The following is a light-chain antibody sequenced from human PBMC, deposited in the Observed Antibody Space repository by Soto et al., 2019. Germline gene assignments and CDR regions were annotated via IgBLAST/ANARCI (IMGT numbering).Light chain of an antibody. CDR2: GAS. CDR1: QSVSSNY. J-gene: IGKJ1*01. CDR3: QQYGSSPTWT. V-gene: IGKV3-20*01. Sequence: ESVLTQSPGTLSLSPGERAALSCRASQSVSSNYLAWYQQKPGQAPRLLIYGASTRATGIPDRFSGSGSGTDFTLTISRLEPEDSAVYYCQQYGSSPTWTFGQGTNVDIK.